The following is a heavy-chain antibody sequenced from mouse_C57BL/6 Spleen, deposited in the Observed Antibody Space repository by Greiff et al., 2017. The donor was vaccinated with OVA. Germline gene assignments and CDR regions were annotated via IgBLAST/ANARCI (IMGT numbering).Heavy chain of an antibody. J-gene: IGHJ3*01. CDR2: IDPETGGT. V-gene: IGHV1-15*01. CDR3: TRGGELGRFAY. D-gene: IGHD4-1*01. Sequence: QVQLQQSGAELVRPGASVTLSCKASGYTFPDYEMHWVKQTPVHGLEWIGAIDPETGGTAYNQKFTGKAILTADKSSSTAYMELRSLTSEDSAVYYCTRGGELGRFAYWGQGTLVTVSA. CDR1: GYTFPDYE.